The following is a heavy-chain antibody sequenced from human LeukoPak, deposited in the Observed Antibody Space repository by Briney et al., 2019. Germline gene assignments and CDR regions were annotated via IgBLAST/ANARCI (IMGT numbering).Heavy chain of an antibody. Sequence: GGSLRLSCAASGFSVNSYYMSWVRQAPGRGLEWVSALSSGDNTHYADSVNGRFTISRDNSKNTLYLQMNSLRAEDTAVYYCAKAAYYDHVWGSYGDYYYYMDVWGKGTTVTVSS. CDR3: AKAAYYDHVWGSYGDYYYYMDV. V-gene: IGHV3-53*01. CDR1: GFSVNSYY. J-gene: IGHJ6*03. CDR2: LSSGDNT. D-gene: IGHD3-16*01.